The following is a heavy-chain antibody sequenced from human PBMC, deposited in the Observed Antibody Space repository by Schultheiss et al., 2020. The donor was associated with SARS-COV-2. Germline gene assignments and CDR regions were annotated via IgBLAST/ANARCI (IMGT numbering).Heavy chain of an antibody. Sequence: GGSLRLSCAASGFTFSGSAMHWVRQAPGKGLEWVAVIWYDGSNKYYADSVKGRFTISRDNSKNTLYLQMNSLRAEDTAVYYCAKGRYSSSYWGQGTLVTVSS. V-gene: IGHV3-33*06. CDR2: IWYDGSNK. J-gene: IGHJ4*02. CDR1: GFTFSGSA. D-gene: IGHD6-13*01. CDR3: AKGRYSSSY.